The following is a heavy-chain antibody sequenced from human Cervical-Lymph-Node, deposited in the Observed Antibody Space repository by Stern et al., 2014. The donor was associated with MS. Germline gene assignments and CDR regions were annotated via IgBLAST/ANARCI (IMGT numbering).Heavy chain of an antibody. D-gene: IGHD4-17*01. V-gene: IGHV3-48*01. J-gene: IGHJ4*02. CDR2: ISSSSSTI. Sequence: EVQLVESGGGLVQPGGSLRLSCAASGFTFSSYSMNWVRQAPGKGLEWVSYISSSSSTIYYADSVKGRFTISRDNAKNSLYLQMNSLRAEDTAVYYCARDHDYGDDYWGQGTLVTVSS. CDR1: GFTFSSYS. CDR3: ARDHDYGDDY.